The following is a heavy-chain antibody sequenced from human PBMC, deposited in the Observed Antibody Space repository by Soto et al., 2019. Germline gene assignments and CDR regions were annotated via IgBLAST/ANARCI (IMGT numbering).Heavy chain of an antibody. Sequence: QVQLVESGGAVVQPGKSLRLSCAASGFTFRSYGMYWVPQAPGKGLEWVAVISYDGSNKYHADSVKGRFTISRDNSKNTLYLQMNSLRAEDTAVYYCAKDIVRYTYGACDYWGQGALVTVSS. J-gene: IGHJ4*02. CDR1: GFTFRSYG. V-gene: IGHV3-30*18. D-gene: IGHD5-18*01. CDR2: ISYDGSNK. CDR3: AKDIVRYTYGACDY.